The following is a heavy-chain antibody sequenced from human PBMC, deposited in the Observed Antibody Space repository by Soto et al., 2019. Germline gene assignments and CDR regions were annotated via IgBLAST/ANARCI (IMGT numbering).Heavy chain of an antibody. Sequence: PSETLSLTCTVSGASISGFYWSWIRKSAGKGLEWIGRIYATGTTDYNPSLKSRVMMSVDTSKKQFSLKLRSVTAADTAVYYCVRDGTKTFRDRFDPWGQGISVTVSP. D-gene: IGHD1-1*01. CDR3: VRDGTKTFRDRFDP. J-gene: IGHJ5*02. CDR2: IYATGTT. CDR1: GASISGFY. V-gene: IGHV4-4*07.